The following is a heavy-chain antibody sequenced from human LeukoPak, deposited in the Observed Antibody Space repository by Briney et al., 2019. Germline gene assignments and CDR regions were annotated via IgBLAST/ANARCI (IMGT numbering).Heavy chain of an antibody. CDR3: VRGGTFSRSPIDY. V-gene: IGHV3-30*02. D-gene: IGHD2-2*01. CDR1: GFTFSSYG. Sequence: GGSLRLSCAASGFTFSSYGMHWVRQAPGKGLEWVAFIRYDGSNKYYADSVKGRFTISRDNSKNTLYLQMNSLRAEDMAVYYCVRGGTFSRSPIDYWGQGTLVTVSS. CDR2: IRYDGSNK. J-gene: IGHJ4*02.